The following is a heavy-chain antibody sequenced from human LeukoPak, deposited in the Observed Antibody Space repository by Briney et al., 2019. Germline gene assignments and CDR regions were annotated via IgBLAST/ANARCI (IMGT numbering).Heavy chain of an antibody. D-gene: IGHD5-18*01. CDR2: INEDGSEK. CDR1: GFTFSTYW. Sequence: GGSLRLSCAGSGFTFSTYWMSWVRQVPGKGLEWMANINEDGSEKNYVDSVKGRFTISRDNARNSLYLQMNSLRAEGTAVYYCARKRGYKYGYDYWGQGTLVTVSP. J-gene: IGHJ4*02. CDR3: ARKRGYKYGYDY. V-gene: IGHV3-7*03.